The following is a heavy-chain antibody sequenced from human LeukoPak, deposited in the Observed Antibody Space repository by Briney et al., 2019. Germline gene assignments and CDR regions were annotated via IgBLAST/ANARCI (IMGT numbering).Heavy chain of an antibody. CDR3: AKDKYQVFDYGTDV. J-gene: IGHJ6*02. CDR1: GFSFLSYS. V-gene: IGHV3-23*01. Sequence: AGGALRLSCGGPGFSFLSYSMSWGRQGPGEGGEGVSRISGSGDSTNYADSVKGQFAISRDNSKNTLYLQMNSLRAEDTAVYYCAKDKYQVFDYGTDVWGQGTTVTVSS. D-gene: IGHD2-2*01. CDR2: ISGSGDST.